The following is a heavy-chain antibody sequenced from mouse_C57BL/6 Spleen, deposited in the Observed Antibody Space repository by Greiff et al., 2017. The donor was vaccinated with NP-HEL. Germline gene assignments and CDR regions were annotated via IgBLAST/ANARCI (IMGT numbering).Heavy chain of an antibody. J-gene: IGHJ1*03. CDR3: TWTPGYFDV. CDR1: GFTFSNYW. V-gene: IGHV6-3*01. CDR2: IRLKSDNYAT. Sequence: DVKLVESGGGLVQPGGSMKLSCVASGFTFSNYWMNWVRQSPEKGLEWVAQIRLKSDNYATHYAESVKGRFTISRDDSKSSVYLQMNNLRAEDTGIYYCTWTPGYFDVWGTGTTVTVSS.